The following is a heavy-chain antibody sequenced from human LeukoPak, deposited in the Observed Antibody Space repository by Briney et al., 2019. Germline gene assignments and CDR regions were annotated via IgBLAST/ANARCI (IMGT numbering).Heavy chain of an antibody. J-gene: IGHJ4*02. D-gene: IGHD3-9*01. Sequence: GGSLRLSCAASGFTFRSYWMYWVRQAPGKGLVWVSRINSDGTRTSYADSVKGRSTISRDNAKNTLYLHMNSLRAEDTAVYYCARGDRYDILTFDYWGQGTLVTVSS. CDR1: GFTFRSYW. V-gene: IGHV3-74*01. CDR3: ARGDRYDILTFDY. CDR2: INSDGTRT.